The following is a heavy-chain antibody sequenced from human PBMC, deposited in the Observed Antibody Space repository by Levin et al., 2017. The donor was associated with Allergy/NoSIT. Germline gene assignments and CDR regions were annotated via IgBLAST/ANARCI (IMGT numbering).Heavy chain of an antibody. D-gene: IGHD2-15*01. V-gene: IGHV4-59*01. Sequence: SQTLSLTCTVSGGSIRSYYWSWIRQPPGKGLEWIGYIYYSGSTNYNPSLKSRVTISVDTSKNQFSLKLSSVTAADTAVYYCARWPRYCSGGSCYNWFDPWGQGTLVTVSS. CDR3: ARWPRYCSGGSCYNWFDP. J-gene: IGHJ5*02. CDR2: IYYSGST. CDR1: GGSIRSYY.